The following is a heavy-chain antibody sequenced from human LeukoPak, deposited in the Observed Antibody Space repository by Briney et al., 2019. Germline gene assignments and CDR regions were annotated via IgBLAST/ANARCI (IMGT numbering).Heavy chain of an antibody. D-gene: IGHD6-13*01. CDR1: GGSVSDSSYY. V-gene: IGHV4-39*07. J-gene: IGHJ4*02. CDR2: FYYTGGT. Sequence: SETLSLTCTVSGGSVSDSSYYWGWIRQPPGKGLEWIGSFYYTGGTYYSPSFRSRVIISADTSKNQFSVYFHSVTAADTAVYFCGSSHSSSWYDFWGQGTLVTVSS. CDR3: GSSHSSSWYDF.